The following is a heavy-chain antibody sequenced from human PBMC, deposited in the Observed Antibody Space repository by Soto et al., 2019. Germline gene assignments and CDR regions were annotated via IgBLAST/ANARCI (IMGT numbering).Heavy chain of an antibody. V-gene: IGHV1-69*12. CDR2: IIPIFGTA. CDR1: GGTLSSYA. D-gene: IGHD3-22*01. J-gene: IGHJ5*02. CDR3: ARDRGPSSGYYPYWFDP. Sequence: QVQLVQSGAEVKKPGSSVKVSCKASGGTLSSYAITWVRQAPGQGLEWMGGIIPIFGTANYAQKFQGRVTITADESTSTAYRELSSLRSEDTAVYYCARDRGPSSGYYPYWFDPWGQGTLVTVSS.